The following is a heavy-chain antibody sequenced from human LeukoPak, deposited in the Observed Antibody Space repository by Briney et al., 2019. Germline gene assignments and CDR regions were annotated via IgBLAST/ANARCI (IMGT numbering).Heavy chain of an antibody. CDR3: ARDGTRYGSGSYYNHYFDY. V-gene: IGHV3-33*01. D-gene: IGHD3-10*01. J-gene: IGHJ4*02. CDR1: GFTFSSYG. Sequence: GGSLRLSCAASGFTFSSYGMPWVRQAPGKGLEWVAVIWYDGSNKYYADSVKGRFTISRDNSKNTLYLQMNSLRAEDTAVYYCARDGTRYGSGSYYNHYFDYWGQGTLVTVSS. CDR2: IWYDGSNK.